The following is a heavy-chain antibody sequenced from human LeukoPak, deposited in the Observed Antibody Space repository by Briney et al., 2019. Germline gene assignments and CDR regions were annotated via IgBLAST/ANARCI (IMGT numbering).Heavy chain of an antibody. V-gene: IGHV4-4*02. CDR2: IYHSGST. D-gene: IGHD6-19*01. CDR3: ARLVEVSSGWYFDY. J-gene: IGHJ4*02. Sequence: SETLSLTCAVSGGSISSSNWWSWVRQPPGKGLEWIGEIYHSGSTNYNPSLKSRVTISVDKSKNQFSLKLSSVTAADTAVYYCARLVEVSSGWYFDYWGQGTLVTVSS. CDR1: GGSISSSNW.